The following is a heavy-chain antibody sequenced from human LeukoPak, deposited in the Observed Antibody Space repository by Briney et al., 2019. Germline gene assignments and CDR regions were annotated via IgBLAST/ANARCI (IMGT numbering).Heavy chain of an antibody. CDR2: IYSGGST. D-gene: IGHD5-24*01. CDR3: ASRDKGYYYGMDV. CDR1: GFTVSSNY. V-gene: IGHV3-66*01. J-gene: IGHJ6*02. Sequence: GSVSLSCAASGFTVSSNYMSWVRPTPGKGLEWVSLIYSGGSTYYADSVKGRFTISRDNSKNTLYLQMNSLRAEDTAVYYCASRDKGYYYGMDVWGQGTTVTVSS.